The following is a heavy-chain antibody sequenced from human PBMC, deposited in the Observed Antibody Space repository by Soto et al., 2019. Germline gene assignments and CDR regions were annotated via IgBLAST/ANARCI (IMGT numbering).Heavy chain of an antibody. V-gene: IGHV4-4*02. D-gene: IGHD3-16*02. CDR1: GGSISSRNW. CDR3: ARGGDYVWGSYRGFDY. J-gene: IGHJ4*02. Sequence: SETLSLTCAVSGGSISSRNWWSWVRQPPGKGLEWIGEIYHSGSTNYNPSLKSRVTISVDKSKNQFSLNLSSVTAADTAVHYCARGGDYVWGSYRGFDYWGQGTLVTVSS. CDR2: IYHSGST.